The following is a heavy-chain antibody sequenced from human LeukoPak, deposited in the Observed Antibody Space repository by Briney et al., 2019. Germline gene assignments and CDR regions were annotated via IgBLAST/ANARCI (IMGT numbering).Heavy chain of an antibody. V-gene: IGHV1-2*02. CDR1: RYTFTAYY. J-gene: IGHJ6*03. CDR2: INPNSGGT. CDR3: ARTAADRVLYYYYYMDV. Sequence: ASLKVSCKASRYTFTAYYMHWVRQAPGDGLEWRGWINPNSGGTNYAQKVQGRVTMTRDPSISTAYMELSRLRSDDTAVYYCARTAADRVLYYYYYMDVWGKGTTVTVSS. D-gene: IGHD6-13*01.